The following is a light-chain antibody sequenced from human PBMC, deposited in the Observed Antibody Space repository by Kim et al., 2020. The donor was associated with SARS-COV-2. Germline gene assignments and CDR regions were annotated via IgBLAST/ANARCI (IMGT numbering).Light chain of an antibody. CDR1: SSNIGNNY. Sequence: KVTISCSGSSSNIGNNYVSWYQQLPGTAPKLLIYANNKRPSGIPDRFSGSKSGTSATLGITGLQTGDEADYYCGTWDSSLSAFYVFGTGTKVTVL. J-gene: IGLJ1*01. CDR3: GTWDSSLSAFYV. V-gene: IGLV1-51*01. CDR2: ANN.